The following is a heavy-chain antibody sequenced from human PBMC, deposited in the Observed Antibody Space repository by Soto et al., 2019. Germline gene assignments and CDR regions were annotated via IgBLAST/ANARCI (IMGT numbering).Heavy chain of an antibody. J-gene: IGHJ4*02. CDR2: ISHSGST. CDR1: GGSFSGYY. CDR3: ARGLYYYDSSGSGTYLY. D-gene: IGHD3-22*01. V-gene: IGHV4-34*01. Sequence: PSETLSLTCAVYGGSFSGYYGSWIRQPPGKGLEWIGEISHSGSTNYIPSLKSRVTISADTSKDQFSLKLSSVTAADTAVYYCARGLYYYDSSGSGTYLYWGKGILVTVSS.